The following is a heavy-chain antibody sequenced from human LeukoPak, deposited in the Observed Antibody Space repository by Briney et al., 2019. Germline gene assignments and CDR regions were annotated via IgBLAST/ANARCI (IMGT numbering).Heavy chain of an antibody. Sequence: GGSLRLSCAASGFTFSSYSMNWVRQAPGKGLEWASSISSSSSYIYYADSVKGRFTISRDNAKNSLYLQMNSLRAEDTAVYYCARGGYCSGGSCYSAGWFDPWGQGTLVAVSS. CDR1: GFTFSSYS. D-gene: IGHD2-15*01. CDR3: ARGGYCSGGSCYSAGWFDP. V-gene: IGHV3-21*01. CDR2: ISSSSSYI. J-gene: IGHJ5*02.